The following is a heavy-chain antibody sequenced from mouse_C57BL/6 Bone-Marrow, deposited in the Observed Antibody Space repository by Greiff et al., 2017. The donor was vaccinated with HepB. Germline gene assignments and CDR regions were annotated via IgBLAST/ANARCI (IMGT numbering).Heavy chain of an antibody. V-gene: IGHV1-55*01. J-gene: IGHJ4*01. CDR2: IYPGSGST. D-gene: IGHD1-1*01. CDR3: ARYGYGSSPFAMDY. CDR1: GYTFTSYW. Sequence: QVQLQQPGAELVKPGASVKMSCKASGYTFTSYWITWVKQRPGQGLEWIGDIYPGSGSTNYNEKFKSKATLTVDTSSSTAYMQLSSLTSEDSAVYFCARYGYGSSPFAMDYWGQGTSVTVSS.